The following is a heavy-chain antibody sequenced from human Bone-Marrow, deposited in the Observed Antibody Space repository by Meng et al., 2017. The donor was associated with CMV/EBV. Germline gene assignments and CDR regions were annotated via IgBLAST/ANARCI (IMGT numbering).Heavy chain of an antibody. D-gene: IGHD3-22*01. Sequence: GGSLRLSCAASGFTFSSYAMHWVRQAPGKGLEWVANIRFDGTNKYHADFVKGRFTISRDNSKNTLYLQMNSLRAEDTAVYYCAKRGDSSGTYAMDVWGQGTTVTVSS. V-gene: IGHV3-30*02. CDR2: IRFDGTNK. J-gene: IGHJ6*02. CDR3: AKRGDSSGTYAMDV. CDR1: GFTFSSYA.